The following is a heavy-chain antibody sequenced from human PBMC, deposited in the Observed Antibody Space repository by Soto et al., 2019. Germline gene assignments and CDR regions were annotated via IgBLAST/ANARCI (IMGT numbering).Heavy chain of an antibody. CDR2: INAGNGNT. V-gene: IGHV1-3*01. J-gene: IGHJ3*02. D-gene: IGHD2-15*01. Sequence: EASVKVSCKASGYTFTSYAMHWVRQAPGQRLEWMGWINAGNGNTKYSQKFQGRVTITRDTSASTAYMELSSLRSEDTAVYCCARSWPNIVVVVAAAKGDAFDIWGQGTMVTV. CDR3: ARSWPNIVVVVAAAKGDAFDI. CDR1: GYTFTSYA.